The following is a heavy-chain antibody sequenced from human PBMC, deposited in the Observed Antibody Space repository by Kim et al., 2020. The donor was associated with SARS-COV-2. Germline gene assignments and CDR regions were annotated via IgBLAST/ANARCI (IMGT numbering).Heavy chain of an antibody. D-gene: IGHD6-6*01. J-gene: IGHJ2*01. CDR3: AKDSWGSSVGDFDL. V-gene: IGHV3-23*01. Sequence: ADSVKGRFTISRDNSKNTLYLQMNSLRAEDTAVYYCAKDSWGSSVGDFDLWGRGTLVTVSS.